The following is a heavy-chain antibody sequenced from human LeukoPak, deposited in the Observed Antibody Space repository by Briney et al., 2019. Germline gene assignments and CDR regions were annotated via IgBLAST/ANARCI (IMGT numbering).Heavy chain of an antibody. CDR1: GGSISSGDCY. CDR3: ARDGRSRGYYYGSGSYFTLKLGFDP. Sequence: NPSETLSLTCTVSGGSISSGDCYWSWIRQPPGKGLEWIGYIYYSASTYYNPSLKSRVTISVDTSKNQFSLKLSSVTAADTAVYYCARDGRSRGYYYGSGSYFTLKLGFDPWGQGTLVTVSS. CDR2: IYYSAST. D-gene: IGHD3-10*01. J-gene: IGHJ5*02. V-gene: IGHV4-30-4*01.